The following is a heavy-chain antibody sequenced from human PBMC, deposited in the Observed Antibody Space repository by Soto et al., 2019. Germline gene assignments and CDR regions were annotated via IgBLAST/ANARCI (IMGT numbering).Heavy chain of an antibody. Sequence: PSETLSLTCNVSGRSMISYYWSWIRQPAGKGLEWIGRIYTGGNTNYNPSLKSRVTMSVDTSKSQFSLSLTSVTAADTAVYYCETEGDDRHFFFDSWGQGTLVTVSS. CDR3: ETEGDDRHFFFDS. D-gene: IGHD3-3*02. J-gene: IGHJ4*02. V-gene: IGHV4-4*07. CDR1: GRSMISYY. CDR2: IYTGGNT.